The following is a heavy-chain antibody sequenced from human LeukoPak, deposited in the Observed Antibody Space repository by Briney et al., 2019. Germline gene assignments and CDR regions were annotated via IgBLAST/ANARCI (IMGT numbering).Heavy chain of an antibody. CDR3: ARVVQSRDGYNFDYYYYMDV. Sequence: ASVKVSCKASGGTFSSYAISWVRQAPGQGLEWRGGIIPIFGTANYAQKFQGRGTTTTDESTSTAYMELSSLRSEDTAVYYCARVVQSRDGYNFDYYYYMDVWGKGTTVTVSS. D-gene: IGHD5-24*01. J-gene: IGHJ6*03. V-gene: IGHV1-69*05. CDR2: IIPIFGTA. CDR1: GGTFSSYA.